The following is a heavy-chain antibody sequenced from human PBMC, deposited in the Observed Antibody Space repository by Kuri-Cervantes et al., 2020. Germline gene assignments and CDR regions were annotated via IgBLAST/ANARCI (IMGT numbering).Heavy chain of an antibody. D-gene: IGHD3-10*01. CDR3: ARDDITMVRGVIITIYGMDV. Sequence: GGSLRLSCAASGFTFSSYGMHWVRQAPGKGLEWVAVISYDGSNKYYADSVKGRFTISRDNSKNTLYLQMNGLRAEDTAVYYCARDDITMVRGVIITIYGMDVWGQGTTVTVSS. V-gene: IGHV3-30*03. CDR1: GFTFSSYG. CDR2: ISYDGSNK. J-gene: IGHJ6*02.